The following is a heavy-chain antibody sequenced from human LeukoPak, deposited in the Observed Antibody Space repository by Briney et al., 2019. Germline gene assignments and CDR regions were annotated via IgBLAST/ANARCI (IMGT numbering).Heavy chain of an antibody. V-gene: IGHV4-59*08. CDR2: IYDSGST. CDR3: ARRGYDFWSGRGYYYYGMDV. J-gene: IGHJ6*02. Sequence: SETLSLTCTVSGGSISSYYWSWIRQPPGKGLEWIGYIYDSGSTNYNPSLKSRVTISVDTSKNQFSLKLSSVTAADTAVYYCARRGYDFWSGRGYYYYGMDVWGQGTTVTVSS. D-gene: IGHD3-3*01. CDR1: GGSISSYY.